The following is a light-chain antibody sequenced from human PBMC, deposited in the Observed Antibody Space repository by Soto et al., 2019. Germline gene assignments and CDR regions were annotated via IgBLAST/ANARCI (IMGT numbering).Light chain of an antibody. CDR1: QGISSY. Sequence: DIQLTQSPSFLSASVGDRVTITCRASQGISSYLAWYQQKPGKAPKLLIYAASTLQSGVPSRFSGSGSGTEFTLTISSLQPEDFVTYYCQQLNSYPFGFGGGTKVEIK. CDR3: QQLNSYPFG. V-gene: IGKV1-9*01. J-gene: IGKJ4*01. CDR2: AAS.